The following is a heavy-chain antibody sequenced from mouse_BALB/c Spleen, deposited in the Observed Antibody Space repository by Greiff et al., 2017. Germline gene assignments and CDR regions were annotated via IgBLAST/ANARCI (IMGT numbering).Heavy chain of an antibody. D-gene: IGHD1-1*01. CDR2: IWSGGST. J-gene: IGHJ4*01. CDR3: ARKGFRITTVVATDAMDY. V-gene: IGHV2-2*02. CDR1: GFSLTSYG. Sequence: VQVVESGPGLVQPSQSLSITCTVSGFSLTSYGVHWVRQSPGKGLEWLGVIWSGGSTDYNAAFISRLSISKDNSKSQVFFKMNSLQANDTAIYYCARKGFRITTVVATDAMDYWGQGTSVTVSS.